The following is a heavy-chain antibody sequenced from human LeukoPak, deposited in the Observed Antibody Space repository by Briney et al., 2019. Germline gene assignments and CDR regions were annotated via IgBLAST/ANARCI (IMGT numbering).Heavy chain of an antibody. Sequence: SETLSLTCAVYGGSFSGYYWSWIRQPPGKGLERIGEINHSGSTNYNPSLKSRVTISVDRSKNQFSLKLSSVTAADTAVYYCARARGGNVLDAFDIWGQGTMVTVSS. CDR3: ARARGGNVLDAFDI. V-gene: IGHV4-34*01. CDR2: INHSGST. D-gene: IGHD4-23*01. J-gene: IGHJ3*02. CDR1: GGSFSGYY.